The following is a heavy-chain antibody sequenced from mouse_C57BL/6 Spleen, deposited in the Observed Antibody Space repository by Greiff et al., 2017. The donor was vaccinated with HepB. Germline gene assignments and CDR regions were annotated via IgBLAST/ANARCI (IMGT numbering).Heavy chain of an antibody. V-gene: IGHV5-6*01. CDR2: ISSGGSYT. D-gene: IGHD2-3*01. Sequence: DVQLVESGGDLVKPGGSLKLSCAASGFTFSSYGMSWVRQTPDKRLEWVATISSGGSYTYYPDSVKGRFTISRDNAKNTLYLQMSSLKSEDTAMYYCARLDGYYEAWFAYWGQGTLVTVSA. J-gene: IGHJ3*01. CDR1: GFTFSSYG. CDR3: ARLDGYYEAWFAY.